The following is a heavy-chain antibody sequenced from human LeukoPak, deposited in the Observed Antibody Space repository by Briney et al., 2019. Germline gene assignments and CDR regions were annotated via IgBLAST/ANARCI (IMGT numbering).Heavy chain of an antibody. CDR2: IHITQTT. D-gene: IGHD3-16*01. V-gene: IGHV4-4*07. J-gene: IGHJ5*02. Sequence: PSETLSLTCTVSRGSISGYYWSWIRQPAGKGLEWIGRIHITQTTNYNPSLESRVTMSVDSSKNQFSLRLRSVTAADTAVYYCARGAPDAFAVEYNWLDPWGQGTLVTVSS. CDR3: ARGAPDAFAVEYNWLDP. CDR1: RGSISGYY.